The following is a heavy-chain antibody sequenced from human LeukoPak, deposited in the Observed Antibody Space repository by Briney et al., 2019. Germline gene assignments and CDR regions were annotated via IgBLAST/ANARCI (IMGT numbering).Heavy chain of an antibody. CDR1: GYTFTSYG. CDR3: AILTTPGGWFDP. J-gene: IGHJ5*02. Sequence: ASVKVSCKASGYTFTSYGISWVRQAPGQGLEWMGWISAYNGNTNYAQKLQGRVTMTTDTSTSTAYMELRSLRSDDTAVYYCAILTTPGGWFDPWGQGTLVTVSS. V-gene: IGHV1-18*01. D-gene: IGHD4-17*01. CDR2: ISAYNGNT.